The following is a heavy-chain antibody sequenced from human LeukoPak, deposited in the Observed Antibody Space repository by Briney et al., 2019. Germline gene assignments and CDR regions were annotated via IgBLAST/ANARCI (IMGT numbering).Heavy chain of an antibody. CDR2: INHSGST. V-gene: IGHV4-34*01. Sequence: SETLSLTCAVHGGSFSGYYWSWIRQPPGRGLEWIGEINHSGSTNYNPSLKSRVTISVDTSKNQFSLKLSSVTAADTAVYYCARGSPAWYQLLKYYYYMDVWGKGTTVTVSS. D-gene: IGHD2-2*01. CDR3: ARGSPAWYQLLKYYYYMDV. J-gene: IGHJ6*03. CDR1: GGSFSGYY.